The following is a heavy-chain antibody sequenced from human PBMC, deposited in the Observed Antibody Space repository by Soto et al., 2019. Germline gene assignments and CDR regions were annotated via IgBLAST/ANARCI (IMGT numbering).Heavy chain of an antibody. CDR3: ARDDHYDSNNWFDP. D-gene: IGHD3-9*01. Sequence: SETLSLTCAVSGVSIKTYYWSWIRKPAGKGLEWIGRIYTTGSANHNPSLKSRVTMSVDTSKNQVSLKLTSVTAADAGVYYCARDDHYDSNNWFDPWGQGILVTVSS. J-gene: IGHJ5*02. V-gene: IGHV4-4*07. CDR2: IYTTGSA. CDR1: GVSIKTYY.